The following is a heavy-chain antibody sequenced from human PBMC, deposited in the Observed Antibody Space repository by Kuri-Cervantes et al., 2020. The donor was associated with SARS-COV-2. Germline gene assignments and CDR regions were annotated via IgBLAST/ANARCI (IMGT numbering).Heavy chain of an antibody. J-gene: IGHJ4*02. CDR2: ISSSSSYI. V-gene: IGHV3-21*01. CDR1: GFTFSSYS. D-gene: IGHD1-26*01. CDR3: ARFGGSYRGWSDY. Sequence: GESLKISCAASGFTFSSYSMNWVRQAPGKGLEWVSSISSSSSYIYYADSVKGRFTISRDNAKNSLYLQMNSLRAEDTAVYYCARFGGSYRGWSDYWGQGTLVTVSS.